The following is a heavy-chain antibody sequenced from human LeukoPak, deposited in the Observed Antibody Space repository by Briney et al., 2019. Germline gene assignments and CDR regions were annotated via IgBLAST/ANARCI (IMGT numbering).Heavy chain of an antibody. J-gene: IGHJ4*02. CDR1: GFTFSSYG. CDR3: ARGLQYADGDY. Sequence: PGGSLRLSCAASGFTFSSYGISWIRQPPGKGLEWIGEINHSGSTNCNPSLKSRVTISVDTSKNQFSLKLSSVTAADTAVYYCARGLQYADGDYWGQGTLVTVSS. D-gene: IGHD4-11*01. V-gene: IGHV4-34*01. CDR2: INHSGST.